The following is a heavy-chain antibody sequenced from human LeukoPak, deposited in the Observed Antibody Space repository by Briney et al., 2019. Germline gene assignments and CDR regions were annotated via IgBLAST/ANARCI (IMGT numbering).Heavy chain of an antibody. Sequence: SSETLSLTCTVSGGSISSYYWSWIRQPPGKGLERIGYIYYSGSTNYNPSLKSRVTISVDTSKNQFSLKLSSVTAADTAVYYCARVSRNTAMVDFDYWGQGTLVTVSS. J-gene: IGHJ4*02. CDR2: IYYSGST. CDR1: GGSISSYY. V-gene: IGHV4-59*01. D-gene: IGHD5-18*01. CDR3: ARVSRNTAMVDFDY.